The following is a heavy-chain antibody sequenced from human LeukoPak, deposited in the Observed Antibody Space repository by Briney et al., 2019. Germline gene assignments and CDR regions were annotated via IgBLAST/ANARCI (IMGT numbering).Heavy chain of an antibody. V-gene: IGHV1-69*05. CDR3: TRHMATIGWFDP. D-gene: IGHD5-24*01. Sequence: SVKVSCKASGATFSSYAISWVRQAPGQGLEWMGGIIPIFGTANYAQKFQGRVTITTDESTSTAYMELSSLRSEDTAVYYCTRHMATIGWFDPWGQGTLVTVSS. J-gene: IGHJ5*02. CDR1: GATFSSYA. CDR2: IIPIFGTA.